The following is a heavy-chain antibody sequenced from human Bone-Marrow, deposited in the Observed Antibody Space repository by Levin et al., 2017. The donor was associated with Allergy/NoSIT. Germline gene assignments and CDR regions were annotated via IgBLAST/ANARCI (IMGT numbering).Heavy chain of an antibody. Sequence: GSLRLSFTVSGGSITTYYWSWIRRPPGKGLEWIGYIYHSGYTNYNPSLRSRVTLSADTSKNHFSLKLRSVTAADTAVYYCARLEYDSSGYWSDAFDIWGQGTMVTVSS. V-gene: IGHV4-59*01. D-gene: IGHD3-22*01. J-gene: IGHJ3*02. CDR3: ARLEYDSSGYWSDAFDI. CDR2: IYHSGYT. CDR1: GGSITTYY.